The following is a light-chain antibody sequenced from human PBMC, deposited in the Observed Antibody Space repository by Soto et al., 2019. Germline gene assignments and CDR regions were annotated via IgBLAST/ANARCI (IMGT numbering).Light chain of an antibody. J-gene: IGKJ2*01. Sequence: DIQMTQSPSTLSASVGDRVTITCRASQSISSWLAWYQQKPGKAPKLVIYKASSLESGVPSSFSGSGSGTEFTLNISSLQPDDFATYYCQQYNSYPYTFGQGTKLEIK. CDR3: QQYNSYPYT. V-gene: IGKV1-5*03. CDR1: QSISSW. CDR2: KAS.